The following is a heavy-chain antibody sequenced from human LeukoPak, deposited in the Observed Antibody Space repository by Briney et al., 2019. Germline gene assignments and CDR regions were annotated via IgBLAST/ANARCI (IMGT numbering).Heavy chain of an antibody. CDR2: IKQDGSEK. V-gene: IGHV3-7*01. J-gene: IGHJ4*02. D-gene: IGHD1-26*01. CDR3: AREVGA. CDR1: GFTFSSYW. Sequence: GGSLRLSCAASGFTFSSYWISWVRQAPGKGLEWVANIKQDGSEKYYVDSVKGRFTISRDNAKNSLYLQMNSLRAEDTAVYYCAREVGAWGQGTLVTVSS.